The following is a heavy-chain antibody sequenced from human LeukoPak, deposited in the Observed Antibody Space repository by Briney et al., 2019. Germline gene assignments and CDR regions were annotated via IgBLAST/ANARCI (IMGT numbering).Heavy chain of an antibody. D-gene: IGHD6-19*01. CDR1: GYTFTGYY. CDR3: ARGPSSGWFLSQFDY. CDR2: INPNSGGT. Sequence: ASVKVSCKASGYTFTGYYMHGVRQAPGQGLEGMGWINPNSGGTDYAQRFQGRVTMNRDTSISTAYMELSRLRSDDTAVYYCARGPSSGWFLSQFDYWGQGTLVTVSS. V-gene: IGHV1-2*02. J-gene: IGHJ4*02.